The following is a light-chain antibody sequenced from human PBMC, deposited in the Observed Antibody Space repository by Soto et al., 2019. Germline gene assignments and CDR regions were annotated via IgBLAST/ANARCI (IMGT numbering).Light chain of an antibody. J-gene: IGKJ1*01. CDR1: QSVSSY. CDR3: QQRSDWPWT. V-gene: IGKV3-11*01. CDR2: EAS. Sequence: EIGLTQSLSTLSLSPGEKATLSFRASQSVSSYLAWYQQKPGQAPRLLMYEASNRATGIPARFSGGGSGTDFTLTICSLEPEDFAVYYCQQRSDWPWTFGQGTKVHIK.